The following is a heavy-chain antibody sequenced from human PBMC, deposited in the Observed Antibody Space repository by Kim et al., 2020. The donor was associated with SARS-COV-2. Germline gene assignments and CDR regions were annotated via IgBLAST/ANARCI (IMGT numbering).Heavy chain of an antibody. D-gene: IGHD6-13*01. CDR1: GGSISSGGYS. V-gene: IGHV4-30-2*01. J-gene: IGHJ4*02. Sequence: SETLSLTCAVSGGSISSGGYSWSWIRQPPGKGLEWIGYIYHSGSTYYNPSLKSRVTISVDRSKNQFSLKLSSVTAADTAVYYCARGYSSSWYGSFDYWGQGTLVTVSS. CDR2: IYHSGST. CDR3: ARGYSSSWYGSFDY.